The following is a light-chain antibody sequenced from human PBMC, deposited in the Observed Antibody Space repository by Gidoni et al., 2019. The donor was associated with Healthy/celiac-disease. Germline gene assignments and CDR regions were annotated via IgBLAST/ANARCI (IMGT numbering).Light chain of an antibody. CDR3: QQYSSTPRT. CDR2: WAS. V-gene: IGKV4-1*01. CDR1: QNVLYSSNNKNY. Sequence: DIVMTQSPDSLAVSLGERATINCKSSQNVLYSSNNKNYLSWYQQKPGQPPKLLIYWASTRESGVPDRFSGSGSGTDFTLTISSLQAEDVAVYYCQQYSSTPRTFGQGTKIGNQT. J-gene: IGKJ1*01.